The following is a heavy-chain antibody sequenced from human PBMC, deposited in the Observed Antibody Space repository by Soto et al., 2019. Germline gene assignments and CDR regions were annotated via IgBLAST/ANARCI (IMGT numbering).Heavy chain of an antibody. CDR2: IISIFGTA. Sequence: QVQLVQSGAEVKKPGSSVKVSCKASGGTFSSYAISCVRQAPGQGLEWMGGIISIFGTANYAQKFQGRVTITADDSTSTAYMELSSLRSEDTAVYYCARHVQAAGYYYGMEVWGQGTTVTVSS. V-gene: IGHV1-69*12. CDR3: ARHVQAAGYYYGMEV. CDR1: GGTFSSYA. D-gene: IGHD2-2*01. J-gene: IGHJ6*02.